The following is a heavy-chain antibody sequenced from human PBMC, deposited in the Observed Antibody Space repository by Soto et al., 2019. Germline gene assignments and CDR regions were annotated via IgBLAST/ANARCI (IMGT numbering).Heavy chain of an antibody. D-gene: IGHD3-16*01. Sequence: QVQLVESGGGVVQPGTSLRVSCVGSGFTFRSYVIHWVRQAPGKGLEWVALTSYAGSDKYYGDSVRGRFTISRDNSRNTVDVQMDSLRLEDTALYCWASRVTGGGVDVWVQGTLVSVSS. CDR1: GFTFRSYV. CDR2: TSYAGSDK. CDR3: ASRVTGGGVDV. J-gene: IGHJ1*01. V-gene: IGHV3-30*19.